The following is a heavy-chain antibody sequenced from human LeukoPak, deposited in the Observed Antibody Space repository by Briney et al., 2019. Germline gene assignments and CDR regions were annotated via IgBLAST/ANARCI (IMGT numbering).Heavy chain of an antibody. CDR2: INPNSGNT. CDR3: AREWLADAFDI. CDR1: GYTFTGYY. J-gene: IGHJ3*02. D-gene: IGHD6-19*01. Sequence: ASVKVSCKASGYTFTGYYMHWVRQAPGQGLEWMGWINPNSGNTGYAQKFQGRVTMTRNTSISTAYMELSSLRSEDTAVYYCAREWLADAFDIWGQGTMVTVSS. V-gene: IGHV1-8*02.